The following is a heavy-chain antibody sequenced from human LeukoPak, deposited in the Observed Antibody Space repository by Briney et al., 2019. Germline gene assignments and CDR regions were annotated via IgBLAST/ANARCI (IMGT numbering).Heavy chain of an antibody. CDR2: IYHSGNT. J-gene: IGHJ5*02. CDR3: ARDSIAAAGTSAYNWLDP. Sequence: PSETLSLTCAVSGGSISNSNWWRWVRQPPGKGLEWIGEIYHSGNTNYNPPLKRRVTISVDKSKNQFSLKLSSVTAADTAVYYCARDSIAAAGTSAYNWLDPWGQGTLVTVSS. V-gene: IGHV4-4*02. CDR1: GGSISNSNW. D-gene: IGHD6-13*01.